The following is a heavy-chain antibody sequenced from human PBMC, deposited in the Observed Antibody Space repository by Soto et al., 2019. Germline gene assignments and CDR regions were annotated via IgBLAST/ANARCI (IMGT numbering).Heavy chain of an antibody. V-gene: IGHV4-59*01. J-gene: IGHJ6*02. CDR2: TFYTGTT. Sequence: PSEIRSLTYRVSGDSINSFYWAWVRQAPNKGLEWIGYTFYTGTTNYNPSLKNRVTISVDKSRNQFSLRLISVTAADTAIYFCARDMGPQTSYFYGMDIWGPGTSVT. D-gene: IGHD3-9*01. CDR1: GDSINSFY. CDR3: ARDMGPQTSYFYGMDI.